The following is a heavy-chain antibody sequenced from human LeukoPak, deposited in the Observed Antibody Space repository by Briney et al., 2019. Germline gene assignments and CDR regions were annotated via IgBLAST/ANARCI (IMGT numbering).Heavy chain of an antibody. V-gene: IGHV3-43*01. CDR3: AKDDHNPEGYFDY. CDR2: ISWDGGST. CDR1: GFTFDDYT. J-gene: IGHJ4*02. Sequence: GGSLRLSCAASGFTFDDYTMHWVRQAPGKGLEWVSLISWDGGSTYYADSMKGRFTISRDNSKNSLYLQMNSLRTEDTALYYCAKDDHNPEGYFDYWGQGTLVTVSS. D-gene: IGHD1-1*01.